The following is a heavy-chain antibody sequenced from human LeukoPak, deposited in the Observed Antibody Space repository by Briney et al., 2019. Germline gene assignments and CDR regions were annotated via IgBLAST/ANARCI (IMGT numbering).Heavy chain of an antibody. CDR1: GGSISSYY. D-gene: IGHD3-10*01. V-gene: IGHV4-59*01. CDR3: ARGKDYYGSGTYYPVDY. Sequence: SETLSLTCTVSGGSISSYYWTWIRQPSGKGLEWTGYISYSGNTDYNPSLKSRVTISLYTPKNQFSLKLSSVTAADTALYYCARGKDYYGSGTYYPVDYWGQGTLVTVSS. J-gene: IGHJ4*02. CDR2: ISYSGNT.